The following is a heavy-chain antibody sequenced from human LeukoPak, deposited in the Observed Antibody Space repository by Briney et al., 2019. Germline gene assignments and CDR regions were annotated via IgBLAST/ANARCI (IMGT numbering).Heavy chain of an antibody. CDR2: IYYTGST. V-gene: IGHV4-31*03. CDR3: ARKVDQYYYYMDV. CDR1: GGSINSGGYF. D-gene: IGHD2-2*01. Sequence: PSETLSLTCTVSGGSINSGGYFWTWIRQYPVKGLEWIGYIYYTGSTYYSPSLTSRVSLSIDTSNNQFSLKLSSVTAADTAMYYCARKVDQYYYYMDVWGKGTAVTVSS. J-gene: IGHJ6*03.